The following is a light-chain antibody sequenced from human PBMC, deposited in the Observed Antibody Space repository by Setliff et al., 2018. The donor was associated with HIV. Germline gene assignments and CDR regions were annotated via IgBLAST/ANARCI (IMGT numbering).Light chain of an antibody. CDR3: SSYAGTNNPYV. V-gene: IGLV2-8*01. CDR1: SSDVGGYNY. J-gene: IGLJ1*01. Sequence: QSVLTQPPSASGSPGQSVTISCTGTSSDVGGYNYVSWYQHHPGRPPKLLIYEVNQRPSGVPDRFSGSKSGNTASLTVSGLQTEDEADYYCSSYAGTNNPYVFGTGTKFTVL. CDR2: EVN.